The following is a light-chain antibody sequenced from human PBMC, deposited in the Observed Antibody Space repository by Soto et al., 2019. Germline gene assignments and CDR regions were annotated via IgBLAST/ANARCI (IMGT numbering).Light chain of an antibody. J-gene: IGKJ2*01. V-gene: IGKV1-5*03. CDR2: KAS. CDR3: QQYHSFPYT. CDR1: QSISGW. Sequence: DIQMTQSPSTLSASIGDRVTITCRASQSISGWLAWYQQKPGKAPKLLIYKASTLQPGVPSMFSGSGSGTVFTLTISSLQPDNFATYYCQQYHSFPYTFGQGTRLEIK.